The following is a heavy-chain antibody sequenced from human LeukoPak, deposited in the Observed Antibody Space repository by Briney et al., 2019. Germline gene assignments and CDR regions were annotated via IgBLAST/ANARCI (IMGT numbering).Heavy chain of an antibody. Sequence: GGSLRLSCAASGFTFSSYAMHWVRQAPGKGLEWVSAISGSGGSTYYADSVKGRFTISRDNSKNTLYLQMNSLRAEDTAVYYCAKVRVRDYYGSGSPEYYFDYWGQGTLVTVSS. CDR3: AKVRVRDYYGSGSPEYYFDY. CDR2: ISGSGGST. D-gene: IGHD3-10*01. V-gene: IGHV3-23*01. CDR1: GFTFSSYA. J-gene: IGHJ4*02.